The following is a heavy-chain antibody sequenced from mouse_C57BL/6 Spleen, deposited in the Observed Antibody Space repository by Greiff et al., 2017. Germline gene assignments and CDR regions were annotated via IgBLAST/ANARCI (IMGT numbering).Heavy chain of an antibody. CDR3: ARETVYFDY. V-gene: IGHV1-59*01. Sequence: QVQLQQPGAELVRPGTSVTLSCKASGYTFTSYWMHWVKQRPGQGLEWIGVIDPSDSYTNYNQKFKGKATLTVDTSSSTAYLQLRSRTSEDSAVDYCARETVYFDYWGQGTTLTVSS. CDR2: IDPSDSYT. J-gene: IGHJ2*01. D-gene: IGHD4-1*01. CDR1: GYTFTSYW.